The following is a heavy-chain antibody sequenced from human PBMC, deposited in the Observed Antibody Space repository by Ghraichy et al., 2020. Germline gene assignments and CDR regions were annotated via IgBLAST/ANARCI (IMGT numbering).Heavy chain of an antibody. D-gene: IGHD3-3*01. CDR1: GGTLSDHT. V-gene: IGHV1-69*13. CDR3: ASNPILRFLDWTTYHYYFYMDV. J-gene: IGHJ6*03. Sequence: SVKVSCRASGGTLSDHTVSWVRQAPGQGLEWLGGIIPIYNTAIYAQKFQGKVTINADESTDSVYMEVRGLKSEDTAIYYCASNPILRFLDWTTYHYYFYMDVWGAGTTVIVSS. CDR2: IIPIYNTA.